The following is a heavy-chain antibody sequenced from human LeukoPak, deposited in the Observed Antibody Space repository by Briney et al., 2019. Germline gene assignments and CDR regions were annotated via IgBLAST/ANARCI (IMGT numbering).Heavy chain of an antibody. CDR2: FDPEDGET. V-gene: IGHV1-24*01. Sequence: ASVKVSCKVSGYTLTELSMHWVRQAPGKGLEWMGGFDPEDGETIYAQKFQGRVTMTEDTSTDTAYMELSSLRSEDTAVYYCATLTYYYVGSWSLDIWGQGTMVTVSS. CDR1: GYTLTELS. D-gene: IGHD3-10*02. J-gene: IGHJ3*02. CDR3: ATLTYYYVGSWSLDI.